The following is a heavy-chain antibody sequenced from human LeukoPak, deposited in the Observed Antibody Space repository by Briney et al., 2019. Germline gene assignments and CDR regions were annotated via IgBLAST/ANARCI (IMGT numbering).Heavy chain of an antibody. Sequence: GASVKVSCKASGYTFTGYYMHWVRQAPGRGLEWMGWINPNSGGTNYAQKFQGRVTMTRDTSISTAYMELSRLRSDDTAVYYCAREAGHDYGDYGRVYWGQGTLVTVSS. D-gene: IGHD4-17*01. CDR2: INPNSGGT. J-gene: IGHJ4*02. CDR3: AREAGHDYGDYGRVY. V-gene: IGHV1-2*02. CDR1: GYTFTGYY.